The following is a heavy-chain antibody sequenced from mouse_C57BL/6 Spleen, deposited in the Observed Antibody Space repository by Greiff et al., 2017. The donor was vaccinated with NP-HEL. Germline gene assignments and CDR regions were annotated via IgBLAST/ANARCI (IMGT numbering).Heavy chain of an antibody. J-gene: IGHJ2*01. Sequence: EVKLMESGGGLVQPGGSLSLSCAASGFTFTDYYMSWVRQPPGKALEWLGFIRNKANGYTTEYSASVKGRFTISRDNSQSILYLQMHALRAEDSATYYCARHYYVDYWGQGTTLTVSS. CDR2: IRNKANGYTT. CDR3: ARHYYVDY. CDR1: GFTFTDYY. V-gene: IGHV7-3*01.